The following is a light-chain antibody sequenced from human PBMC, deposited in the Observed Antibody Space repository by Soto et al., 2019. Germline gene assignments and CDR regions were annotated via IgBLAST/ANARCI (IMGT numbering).Light chain of an antibody. J-gene: IGLJ2*01. CDR2: EVS. CDR1: SSDVGGYNY. V-gene: IGLV2-14*01. Sequence: QSALTQPASVSGSPGQSITISCTGSSSDVGGYNYVSWYQQHPGKAPKLMIYEVSNRPSGISNRFSGSKSGNTASLTLSGLQAEDEADYYCSSYTSSSTLVFGGGTQLPVL. CDR3: SSYTSSSTLV.